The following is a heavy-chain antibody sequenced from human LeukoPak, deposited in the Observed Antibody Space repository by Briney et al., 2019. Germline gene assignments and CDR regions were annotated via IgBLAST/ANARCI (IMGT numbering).Heavy chain of an antibody. CDR1: GGSINNYY. J-gene: IGHJ6*02. Sequence: SETLSLTCTVSGGSINNYYWSWIRPPPGRGLEWIGYIYYSGSSNYNPSLKSRVTISVDTSKNQFSLNLTSVTAADTAMYYCARDLSWYGIDVWGQGTTVTVSS. D-gene: IGHD2/OR15-2a*01. V-gene: IGHV4-59*01. CDR2: IYYSGSS. CDR3: ARDLSWYGIDV.